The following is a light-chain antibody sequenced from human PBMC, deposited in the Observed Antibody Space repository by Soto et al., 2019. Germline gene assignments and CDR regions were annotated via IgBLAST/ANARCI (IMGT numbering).Light chain of an antibody. J-gene: IGLJ2*01. CDR1: SGSVSTSYY. CDR3: VLYMGSGISV. Sequence: QAVVTQEPSFSVSPGGTVTLTCGLSSGSVSTSYYPSWYQQTPGQAPRTLIYSTNTRSSGVPDRFSGSILGNKAALTITGAHADDESDYYCVLYMGSGISVFGGGPQLTVL. V-gene: IGLV8-61*01. CDR2: STN.